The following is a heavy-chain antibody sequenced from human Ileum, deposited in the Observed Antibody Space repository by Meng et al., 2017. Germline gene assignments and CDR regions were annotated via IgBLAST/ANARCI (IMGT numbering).Heavy chain of an antibody. CDR3: ARHGGYSQDF. V-gene: IGHV4-4*02. CDR2: ISHSGSA. Sequence: QGHRQGPGPVLVIPSAPLSLTCAVSRGSIRSTPYWSWGRQPPGKGLEWIGQISHSGSAYYNPSLKSRVTMSVDKSKSQFSLMLTSVTAADTAIYYCARHGGYSQDFWGQGTLVTVSS. CDR1: RGSIRSTPY. J-gene: IGHJ4*02. D-gene: IGHD4-23*01.